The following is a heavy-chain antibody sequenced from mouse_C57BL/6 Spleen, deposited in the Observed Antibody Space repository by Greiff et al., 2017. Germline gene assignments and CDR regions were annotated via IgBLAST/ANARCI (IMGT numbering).Heavy chain of an antibody. D-gene: IGHD2-1*01. J-gene: IGHJ4*01. CDR2: ISSGGDYI. Sequence: DVQLVESGEGLVKPGGSLKLSCAASGFTFSSYAMSWVRQTPEKRLEWVAYISSGGDYIYYADTVKGRFTISRDNARNTLYLQMSSLKSEDTAMYYSTRSYGNHEGYYAMDYWGQGTSVTVSS. CDR3: TRSYGNHEGYYAMDY. CDR1: GFTFSSYA. V-gene: IGHV5-9-1*02.